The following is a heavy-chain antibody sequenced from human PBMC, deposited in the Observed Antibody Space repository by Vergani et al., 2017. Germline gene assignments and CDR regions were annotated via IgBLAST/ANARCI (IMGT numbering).Heavy chain of an antibody. Sequence: QVQHVQSGAEVKKPGASMKVSCKTSGYIFTGYYMHWVRLAPGKGLEWMGGINPKSGDTKYAQKFQGRVTMTRDTSINTAYMELSRLRGDDTAVYYCARGYHFDNSGYRNVLDIWGQGTMVTVSA. V-gene: IGHV1-2*02. J-gene: IGHJ3*02. CDR1: GYIFTGYY. CDR3: ARGYHFDNSGYRNVLDI. D-gene: IGHD3-22*01. CDR2: INPKSGDT.